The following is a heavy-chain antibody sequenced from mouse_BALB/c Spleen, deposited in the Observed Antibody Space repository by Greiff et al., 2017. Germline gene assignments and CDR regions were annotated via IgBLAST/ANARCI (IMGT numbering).Heavy chain of an antibody. CDR2: INPSTGYT. Sequence: VKLQESGAELAKPGASVKMSCKASGYTFTSYWMHWVKQRPGQGLEWIGYINPSTGYTEYNQKFKDKATLTADKSSSTAYMQLSSLTSEDSAVYYCARSHSLIFDYWGQGTTLTVSS. CDR3: ARSHSLIFDY. J-gene: IGHJ2*01. V-gene: IGHV1-7*01. CDR1: GYTFTSYW.